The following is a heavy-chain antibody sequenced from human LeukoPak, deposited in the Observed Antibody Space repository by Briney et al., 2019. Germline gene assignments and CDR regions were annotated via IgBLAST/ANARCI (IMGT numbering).Heavy chain of an antibody. Sequence: PSETLSLTCTVSGGSISSYYWSWIRQPPGKGLEWIGYIYYSGSTNYNPSLKSRVTISVDTSKNQFSLKLSSVTAADTAVYYCARADYGSGSYYLLDYWGQGTLVTVSS. CDR3: ARADYGSGSYYLLDY. V-gene: IGHV4-59*08. D-gene: IGHD3-10*01. CDR1: GGSISSYY. J-gene: IGHJ4*02. CDR2: IYYSGST.